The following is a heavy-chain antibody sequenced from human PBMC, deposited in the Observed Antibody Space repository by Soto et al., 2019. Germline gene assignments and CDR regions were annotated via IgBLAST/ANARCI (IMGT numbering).Heavy chain of an antibody. CDR1: GFTFSSYA. V-gene: IGHV3-23*01. Sequence: EVQLLESGGGLVQPGGSLRLSCAASGFTFSSYAMGWVRQAPGKGLEWVSTIGGSDGSTYYADSVKGRFTISRDNSKDTLHLQMNSLRAEDTAVYYCAKDRHGSVGGLYDPWGQGTLVTVSS. CDR3: AKDRHGSVGGLYDP. D-gene: IGHD3-10*01. J-gene: IGHJ5*02. CDR2: IGGSDGST.